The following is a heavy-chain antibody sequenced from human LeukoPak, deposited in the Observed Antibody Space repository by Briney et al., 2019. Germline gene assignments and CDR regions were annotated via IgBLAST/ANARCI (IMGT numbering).Heavy chain of an antibody. CDR3: ARDVVSYYYYYGMDV. J-gene: IGHJ6*02. D-gene: IGHD6-6*01. CDR2: FSSSGSTI. V-gene: IGHV3-48*03. CDR1: GFTFSSYE. Sequence: PGGSLRLSCAASGFTFSSYEMNWVRQAPGKGLKGVSYFSSSGSTIYYADSVKGRFTISRDNAKNSLYLQMNSLRAEDTAVYYCARDVVSYYYYYGMDVWGQGTTVTVSS.